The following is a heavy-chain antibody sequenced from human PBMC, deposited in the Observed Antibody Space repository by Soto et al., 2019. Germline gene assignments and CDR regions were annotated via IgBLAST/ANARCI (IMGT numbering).Heavy chain of an antibody. J-gene: IGHJ3*02. CDR1: GSTFTSYG. CDR2: SRGYNGQT. CDR3: ARVMIKFGGVIVSTVDAFDI. Sequence: VKVSRKPSGSTFTSYGISWVRQSPGQGRGWMGWSRGYNGQTNYDQKLKSRVTMTTDTSTSTAYMELRSLRSEDTAVYYCARVMIKFGGVIVSTVDAFDIWGQGTMVTVSS. V-gene: IGHV1-18*04. D-gene: IGHD3-16*02.